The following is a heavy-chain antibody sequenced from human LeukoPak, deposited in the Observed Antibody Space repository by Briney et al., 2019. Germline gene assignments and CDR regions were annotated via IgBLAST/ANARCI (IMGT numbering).Heavy chain of an antibody. CDR2: IYYSGST. V-gene: IGHV4-59*12. Sequence: SETLSLTCTVSGGSISRYYWSWIRQPPGKGLEWIGYIYYSGSTNYNPSLKSRVTISVDTSKNQFSLKLSSVTAADTAIYYCARGDSWIPYWGQGTLVTVSS. CDR1: GGSISRYY. J-gene: IGHJ4*02. CDR3: ARGDSWIPY. D-gene: IGHD3-3*01.